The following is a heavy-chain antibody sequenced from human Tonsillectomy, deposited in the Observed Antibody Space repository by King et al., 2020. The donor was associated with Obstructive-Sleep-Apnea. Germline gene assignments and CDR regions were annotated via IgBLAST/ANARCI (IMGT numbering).Heavy chain of an antibody. CDR2: INDSGST. Sequence: VQLQQWGAGLLKPSETLSLTCGVNGGSFSAYYWSWIRQPPGKGLEWIGEINDSGSTSHSPSLKSRVTMSVDTSKSQFSLTMTSMTAADTAVYYCARSVGYCSGETCSTLIDYWGQGTLVTVSS. CDR3: ARSVGYCSGETCSTLIDY. V-gene: IGHV4-34*01. D-gene: IGHD2-15*01. CDR1: GGSFSAYY. J-gene: IGHJ4*02.